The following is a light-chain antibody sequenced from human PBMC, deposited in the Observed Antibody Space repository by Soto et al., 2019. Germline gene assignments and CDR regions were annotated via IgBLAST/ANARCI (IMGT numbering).Light chain of an antibody. CDR2: GAF. CDR3: QQYGSAPRT. CDR1: PRVSSNF. J-gene: IGKJ1*01. Sequence: EIVFTQSPRTLSLSPGERPTLPCRASPRVSSNFVAWYQQKPGQAPRLLISGAFNRATGVPARFSGGGSGTDFTLTISSLEAEDFAAYYCQQYGSAPRTFGQGTKVDIK. V-gene: IGKV3-20*01.